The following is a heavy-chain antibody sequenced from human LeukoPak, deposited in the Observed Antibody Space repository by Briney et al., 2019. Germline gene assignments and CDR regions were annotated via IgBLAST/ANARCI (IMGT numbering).Heavy chain of an antibody. D-gene: IGHD6-13*01. V-gene: IGHV1-18*01. Sequence: ASVKVSCKASGYTFTSYGISWVRQAPGQGLEWMGWISAYNGNTNYAQKLQGRVTMTTDTSTSTAYMELRSLRSDDTAVYYCARVDIAAAGPNWFDPWGQGTLVIVSS. CDR3: ARVDIAAAGPNWFDP. J-gene: IGHJ5*02. CDR1: GYTFTSYG. CDR2: ISAYNGNT.